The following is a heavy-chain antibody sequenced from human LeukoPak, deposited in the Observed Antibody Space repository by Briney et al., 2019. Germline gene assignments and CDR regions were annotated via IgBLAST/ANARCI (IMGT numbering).Heavy chain of an antibody. CDR3: ARTSKQLWLDY. J-gene: IGHJ4*02. D-gene: IGHD5-18*01. V-gene: IGHV4-4*07. CDR2: IYTSGST. CDR1: GGSISSYY. Sequence: SETLPLTCTVSGGSISSYYWSWIRQPAGKGLEWIGRIYTSGSTNYNPSLKSRVTISVDTSKNQFSLKLSSVTAADTAVYYCARTSKQLWLDYWGQGTLVTVSS.